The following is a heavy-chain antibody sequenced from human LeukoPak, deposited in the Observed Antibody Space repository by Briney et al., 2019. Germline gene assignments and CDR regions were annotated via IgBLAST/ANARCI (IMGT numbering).Heavy chain of an antibody. CDR2: ISGSGGST. CDR1: GFTFSSYA. CDR3: AVQGGYCSSTSCSPADY. Sequence: PGGPLRLSCAASGFTFSSYAMSWVRQAPGKGLEWVSAISGSGGSTYHADSVRGRFTISRDNSKNTLYLQMNSLRAEDTAVYYCAVQGGYCSSTSCSPADYWGQGTLVTVSS. V-gene: IGHV3-23*01. D-gene: IGHD2-2*01. J-gene: IGHJ4*02.